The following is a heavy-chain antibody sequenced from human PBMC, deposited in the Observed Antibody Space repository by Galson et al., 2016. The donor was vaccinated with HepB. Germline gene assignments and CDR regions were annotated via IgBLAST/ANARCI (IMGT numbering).Heavy chain of an antibody. V-gene: IGHV3-30*03. CDR1: GFTLSSYG. D-gene: IGHD4-17*01. J-gene: IGHJ3*01. CDR2: ISFDGSNK. CDR3: ARDRRQYLTYGGDAIDL. Sequence: SLRLSCAVSGFTLSSYGMHWVRQAPGKGLEWVAVISFDGSNKKYGDSVKGRFTISRDNYKNLLSLQMNTLSGDDTAVYYCARDRRQYLTYGGDAIDLWGQGKMVTVSS.